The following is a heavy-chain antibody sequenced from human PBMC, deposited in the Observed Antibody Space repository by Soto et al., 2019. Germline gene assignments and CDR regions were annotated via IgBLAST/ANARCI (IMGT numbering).Heavy chain of an antibody. CDR3: ARSRITDMDV. D-gene: IGHD3-10*01. J-gene: IGHJ6*02. V-gene: IGHV4-30-4*01. Sequence: QVQLQESGPGLVKPSQTLSLTCTVSGGSISSAEDYWSWIRQPPGKGLEWIGYIYYSGSTYYNPSLKSRFTISVDTSKNQFSLKLSSVTAADTAVYYCARSRITDMDVWGQGTTVTVSS. CDR2: IYYSGST. CDR1: GGSISSAEDY.